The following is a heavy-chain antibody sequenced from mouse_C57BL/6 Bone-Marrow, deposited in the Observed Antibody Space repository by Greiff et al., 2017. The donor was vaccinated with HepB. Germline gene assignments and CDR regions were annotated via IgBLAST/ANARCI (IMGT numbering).Heavy chain of an antibody. Sequence: QVQLQQSGPELVKPGASVKISCKASGYAFSSSWMNWVKQRPGKGLEWIGRIYPGDGDTNYNGKFKGKATLTADKSSSTAYMQLSSLTSEDSAVYVWARALDRPTGYYYAKDYWGQGTSVTVSS. D-gene: IGHD1-1*01. V-gene: IGHV1-82*01. CDR1: GYAFSSSW. J-gene: IGHJ4*01. CDR3: ARALDRPTGYYYAKDY. CDR2: IYPGDGDT.